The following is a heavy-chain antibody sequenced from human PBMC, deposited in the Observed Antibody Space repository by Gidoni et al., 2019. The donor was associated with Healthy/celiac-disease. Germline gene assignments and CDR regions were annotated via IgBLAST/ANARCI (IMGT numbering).Heavy chain of an antibody. D-gene: IGHD4-17*01. V-gene: IGHV4-31*03. CDR2: IYYSGST. J-gene: IGHJ3*02. Sequence: QVQLQASCPGLVKPSPTLSLTCTVSVGSLSSGGYYWSWIRQHPGKGLEWIGYIYYSGSTYYNPSLKSRVTISVDTSKNQFSLKLSSVTAADTAVYYCARGYGDYVEAFDIWGQGTMVTVSS. CDR3: ARGYGDYVEAFDI. CDR1: VGSLSSGGYY.